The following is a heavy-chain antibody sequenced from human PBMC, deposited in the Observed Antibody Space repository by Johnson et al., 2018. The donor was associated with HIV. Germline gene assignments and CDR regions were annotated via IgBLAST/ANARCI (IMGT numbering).Heavy chain of an antibody. Sequence: VQLVESGGDLVQPGGSLRLSCVASGFSFSNYWMHWVRQAPGKGPVWVSRISPDESKTDYADSVKGRFTISRDNAKNTLHLQMNSLRGEDTAVYYCARGRRRGAWLDAFDLWGQGTMVTVSS. V-gene: IGHV3-74*01. CDR3: ARGRRRGAWLDAFDL. J-gene: IGHJ3*01. CDR1: GFSFSNYW. CDR2: ISPDESKT. D-gene: IGHD3-22*01.